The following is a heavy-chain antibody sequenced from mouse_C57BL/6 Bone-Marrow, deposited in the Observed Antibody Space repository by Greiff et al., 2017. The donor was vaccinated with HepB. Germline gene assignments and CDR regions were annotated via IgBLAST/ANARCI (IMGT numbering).Heavy chain of an antibody. CDR2: INYDGSST. D-gene: IGHD1-1*01. V-gene: IGHV5-16*01. CDR3: ARRYYGSSFAY. CDR1: GFTFSDYY. Sequence: EVQVVESEGGLVQPGSSMKLSCTASGFTFSDYYMAWVRQVPEKGLEWVANINYDGSSTYYLDSLKSRFIISRDNAKNILYLQMSSLKSEDTATYYCARRYYGSSFAYWGQGTLVTVSA. J-gene: IGHJ3*01.